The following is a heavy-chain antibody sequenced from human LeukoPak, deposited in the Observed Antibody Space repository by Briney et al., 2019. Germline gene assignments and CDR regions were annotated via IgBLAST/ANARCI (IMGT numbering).Heavy chain of an antibody. CDR1: GGSISSGGYY. J-gene: IGHJ4*02. CDR2: IYYSGST. Sequence: SETLSLTCTVSGGSISSGGYYWSWIRQHPGKGLEWIGYIYYSGSTYYNPSLKSRVTISVDTSKNQFSLKLSSVTAADTAVYYCARGGGYYYDSSGSQDYWGQGTLVTVSS. CDR3: ARGGGYYYDSSGSQDY. V-gene: IGHV4-31*03. D-gene: IGHD3-22*01.